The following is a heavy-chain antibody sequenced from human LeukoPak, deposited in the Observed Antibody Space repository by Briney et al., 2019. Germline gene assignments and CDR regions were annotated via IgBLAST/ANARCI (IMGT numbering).Heavy chain of an antibody. CDR1: GGSFSGYY. J-gene: IGHJ4*02. CDR2: INHSGST. D-gene: IGHD3-9*01. V-gene: IGHV4-34*01. Sequence: SETLSLTCAVYGGSFSGYYWSWIRQPPGKGLEWIGEINHSGSTNYNPSLESRVTMSVDTSQNHFSLELRSVTAADAAVYYCARPHSTFFDQDAAYYFDYWGQGTLVTISS. CDR3: ARPHSTFFDQDAAYYFDY.